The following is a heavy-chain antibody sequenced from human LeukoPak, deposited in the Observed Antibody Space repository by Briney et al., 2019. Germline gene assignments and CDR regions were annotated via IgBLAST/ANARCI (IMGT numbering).Heavy chain of an antibody. CDR3: VRARGVTVLYYYYGMDV. V-gene: IGHV1-18*04. CDR2: ISAYNGNT. J-gene: IGHJ6*02. CDR1: GYTFTSYY. Sequence: ASVKVSCKASGYTFTSYYMHWVRQAPGQGLEWMGWISAYNGNTNYAQKLQGRVTMTTDTSTSTAYMELRSLRSDDTAVYYCVRARGVTVLYYYYGMDVWGQGTTVTVSS. D-gene: IGHD2-21*02.